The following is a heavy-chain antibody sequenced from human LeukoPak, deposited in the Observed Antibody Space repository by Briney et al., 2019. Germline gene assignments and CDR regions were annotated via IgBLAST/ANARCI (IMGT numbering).Heavy chain of an antibody. CDR2: MNPNSGNT. D-gene: IGHD3-10*01. CDR1: GYTFSSYD. CDR3: ARGPAPQYGPGSSWFDP. V-gene: IGHV1-8*01. J-gene: IGHJ5*02. Sequence: GASVKVSCKASGYTFSSYDINWVRQATGQGLEWMGWMNPNSGNTGFAQKFQGRVTMTRNTSISTAYMELSSLRSEDTAVYYCARGPAPQYGPGSSWFDPWGQGTLVTVSS.